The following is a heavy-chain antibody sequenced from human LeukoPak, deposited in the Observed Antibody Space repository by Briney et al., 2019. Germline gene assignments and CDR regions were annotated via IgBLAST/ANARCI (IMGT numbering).Heavy chain of an antibody. Sequence: GGSLRLSCAASGFTLSSYSMNWVRQAPGNGLVWVSSISSSSSYIYYADSVKGRFTISRDNAKNSLYLQMNSLRAEDTAVYYCARDWYYYGSGTPLGDYYGMDVWGQGTTVTVSS. J-gene: IGHJ6*02. CDR2: ISSSSSYI. D-gene: IGHD3-10*01. V-gene: IGHV3-21*01. CDR3: ARDWYYYGSGTPLGDYYGMDV. CDR1: GFTLSSYS.